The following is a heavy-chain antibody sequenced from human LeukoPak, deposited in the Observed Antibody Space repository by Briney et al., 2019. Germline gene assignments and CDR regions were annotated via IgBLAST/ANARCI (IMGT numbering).Heavy chain of an antibody. Sequence: GASVKVSCKASGYTFTSYDINWVRQATGQGLEWMGWMNPNSGNTGYAQKFQGRVTMTRNTSISTAYMELSSLRSEDTAVYYCATYYYDSSGYYLFDYWGQGTLVTVSS. J-gene: IGHJ4*02. D-gene: IGHD3-22*01. CDR2: MNPNSGNT. CDR3: ATYYYDSSGYYLFDY. CDR1: GYTFTSYD. V-gene: IGHV1-8*01.